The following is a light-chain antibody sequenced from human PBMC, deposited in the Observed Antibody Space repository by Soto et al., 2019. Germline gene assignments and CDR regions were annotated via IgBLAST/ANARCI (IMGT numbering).Light chain of an antibody. CDR2: GAS. CDR1: QSVSSTY. V-gene: IGKV3-20*01. Sequence: EILMTQSPATLSVSPGERATLSCRASQSVSSTYLAWYQQKHGQAPRLLIYGASTRATGIPARFSGIGSGTDGTITISRLETEDVSVYDGQQYGSSLITFGQGTRLEIK. CDR3: QQYGSSLIT. J-gene: IGKJ5*01.